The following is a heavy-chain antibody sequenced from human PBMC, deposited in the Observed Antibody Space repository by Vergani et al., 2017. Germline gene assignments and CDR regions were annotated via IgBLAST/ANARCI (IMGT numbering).Heavy chain of an antibody. CDR3: AKARDPNCKGGNCYSYYYGLDL. CDR1: GFTFSSYS. J-gene: IGHJ6*02. Sequence: EVQLVESGGGLVKPGGSLRLSCAASGFTFSSYSMNWVRQAPGKGLEWVSSISSSSSYIYYADSLKGRFTISRDNAKNSLYLQMNSLRAEDTAVYYCAKARDPNCKGGNCYSYYYGLDLWGQGTTVTVSS. V-gene: IGHV3-21*01. D-gene: IGHD2-21*01. CDR2: ISSSSSYI.